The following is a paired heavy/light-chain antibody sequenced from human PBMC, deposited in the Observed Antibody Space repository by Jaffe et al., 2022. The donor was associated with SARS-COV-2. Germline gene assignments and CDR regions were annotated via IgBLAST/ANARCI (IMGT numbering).Light chain of an antibody. J-gene: IGLJ3*02. V-gene: IGLV2-11*01. Sequence: QSALTQPRSVSGSPGQSVAISCTGTSSDVGAYDYVSWYQHHPGKAPKLIIYDVNKRPSGIPDRFSGSKSGNTASLTISGLQAEDESDYYCSSYAGSYTFWLFGGGTKLTVL. CDR3: SSYAGSYTFWL. CDR1: SSDVGAYDY. CDR2: DVN.
Heavy chain of an antibody. CDR1: GFTFRNAW. J-gene: IGHJ4*02. V-gene: IGHV3-15*01. Sequence: EVHLVESGGGLVKPGGSLRLSCAASGFTFRNAWMSWVRQAPGKGLEWVGRIKREIEGRATDYAAPVKGRFTISREDSKSTVYLQMNSLNSEDTAVYYCASGVGVTDFDYWGLGTLVTVSS. CDR3: ASGVGVTDFDY. D-gene: IGHD1-26*01. CDR2: IKREIEGRAT.